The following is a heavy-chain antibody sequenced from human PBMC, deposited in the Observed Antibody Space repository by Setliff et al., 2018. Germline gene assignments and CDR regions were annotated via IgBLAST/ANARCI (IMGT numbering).Heavy chain of an antibody. CDR1: GGTFSSYA. J-gene: IGHJ3*02. Sequence: EASVKVSCKASGGTFSSYAISWVRQAPGQGLEWMGGIIPIFGTANYAQKFQGRVTITTDESTSTAYMELSSLRSEDTAVYYCAREGNYDYVWGSYRDDAFDIWGQGTMVTVSS. CDR2: IIPIFGTA. V-gene: IGHV1-69*05. CDR3: AREGNYDYVWGSYRDDAFDI. D-gene: IGHD3-16*02.